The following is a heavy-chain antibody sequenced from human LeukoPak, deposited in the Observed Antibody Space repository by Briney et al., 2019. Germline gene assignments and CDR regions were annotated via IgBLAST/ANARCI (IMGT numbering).Heavy chain of an antibody. CDR3: ARGSPDYDFWSGHYPSWFDP. CDR2: IYTRGST. V-gene: IGHV4-61*02. CDR1: GDSITSGSYY. J-gene: IGHJ5*02. D-gene: IGHD3-3*01. Sequence: SETLSLTCTVSGDSITSGSYYWSWIRQPAGKGLEWIGRIYTRGSTNYNPSLKSRVIMSVDTSKNQFSLKLSSVTAADTAVYYCARGSPDYDFWSGHYPSWFDPWGQGTLVTVSS.